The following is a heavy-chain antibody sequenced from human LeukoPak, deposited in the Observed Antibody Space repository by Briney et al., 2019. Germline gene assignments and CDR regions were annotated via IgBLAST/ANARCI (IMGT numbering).Heavy chain of an antibody. V-gene: IGHV3-7*03. CDR3: ARDDYSNRNYYYYGMDV. Sequence: PGGSLRLSCAASGFTFSSYWMSWVRQAPGKGLEWVANIKQDGSEKYYEDSVKGRFTISRDNAKNSLYLQMNSLRAEDTAVYYCARDDYSNRNYYYYGMDVWGQGTTVTVSS. D-gene: IGHD4-11*01. J-gene: IGHJ6*02. CDR1: GFTFSSYW. CDR2: IKQDGSEK.